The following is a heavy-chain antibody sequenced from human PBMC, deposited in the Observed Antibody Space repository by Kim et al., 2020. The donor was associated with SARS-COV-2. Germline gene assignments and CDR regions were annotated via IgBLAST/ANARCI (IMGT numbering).Heavy chain of an antibody. J-gene: IGHJ4*02. CDR1: GFTFSGYY. D-gene: IGHD4-4*01. CDR3: ARDQGNSHSDY. CDR2: ISNTGSAM. V-gene: IGHV3-11*01. Sequence: WGSLRLSCVGSGFTFSGYYMSWIRQAPGKGLEWVSYISNTGSAMYYADSVKGRFTISRDNAKNSVYLQMNSLRAEDTALYYCARDQGNSHSDYWGQGTLVTVSS.